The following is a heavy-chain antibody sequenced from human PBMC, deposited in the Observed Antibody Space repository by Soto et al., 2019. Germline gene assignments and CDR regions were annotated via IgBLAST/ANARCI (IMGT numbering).Heavy chain of an antibody. Sequence: ASETLSLTCTVSGDSISSIGNYWGWIRQSPGKGLEWIGSIYYTGTTYYNPSLKSRVTISVDTSRNQFSLKVNSVAAADTAVYFCARHPHSGRLIDPRGQGTLVTVSS. D-gene: IGHD6-25*01. CDR3: ARHPHSGRLIDP. CDR1: GDSISSIGNY. J-gene: IGHJ5*02. V-gene: IGHV4-39*01. CDR2: IYYTGTT.